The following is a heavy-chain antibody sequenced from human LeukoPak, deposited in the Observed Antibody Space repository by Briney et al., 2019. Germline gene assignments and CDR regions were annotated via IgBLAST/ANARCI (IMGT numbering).Heavy chain of an antibody. D-gene: IGHD3-9*01. V-gene: IGHV5-51*01. CDR1: DYSFTSYW. J-gene: IGHJ6*02. CDR3: ARQDTGYDILTGFPYYYGMDV. Sequence: GASLKISCKGSDYSFTSYWIGWVRPLPGKGLEWMGINYPGDSDTRYSPSFQDHVTISADKSISTAYLQWSSLKASDTAMYYCARQDTGYDILTGFPYYYGMDVWGQGTTVTVSS. CDR2: NYPGDSDT.